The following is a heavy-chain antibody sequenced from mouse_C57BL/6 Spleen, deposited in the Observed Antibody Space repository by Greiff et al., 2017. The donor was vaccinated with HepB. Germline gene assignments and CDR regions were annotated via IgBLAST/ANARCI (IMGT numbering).Heavy chain of an antibody. CDR3: ARGDDGYSYFDY. CDR2: INPNNGGT. D-gene: IGHD2-3*01. V-gene: IGHV1-18*01. Sequence: EVKLLESGPELVKPGASVKIPCKASGYTFTDYNMDWVKQSHGKSLEWIGDINPNNGGTIYNQKFKGKATLTVDKSSSTAYMELRSLTSEDTAVYYCARGDDGYSYFDYWGQGTTLTVSS. CDR1: GYTFTDYN. J-gene: IGHJ2*01.